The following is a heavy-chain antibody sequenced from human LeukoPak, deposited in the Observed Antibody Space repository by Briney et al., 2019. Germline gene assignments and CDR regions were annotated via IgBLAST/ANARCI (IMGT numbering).Heavy chain of an antibody. V-gene: IGHV4-59*01. CDR3: AREGYYGMDV. CDR1: GGSISSYY. Sequence: PSETLSLTCTVSGGSISSYYWSWIRQPPGKGLEWIGYIYYSGSTIYNPSLKSRVTISVDTSKNQFSLKLNSVTAADTAVYYCAREGYYGMDVWGQGTTVTVSS. CDR2: IYYSGST. J-gene: IGHJ6*02.